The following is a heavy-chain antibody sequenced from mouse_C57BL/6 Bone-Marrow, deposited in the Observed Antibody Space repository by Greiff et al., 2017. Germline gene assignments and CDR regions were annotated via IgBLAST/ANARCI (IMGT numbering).Heavy chain of an antibody. J-gene: IGHJ2*01. CDR3: ARSSSGSRYFDY. V-gene: IGHV1-80*01. CDR1: GYAFSSYW. D-gene: IGHD3-1*01. CDR2: IYPGDGDT. Sequence: VKLVESGAELVKPGASVKISCKASGYAFSSYWMNWVKQRPGKGLEWIGQIYPGDGDTNYNGKFKGKATLTADKSSSTAYMQLSSLTSEDSAVDFCARSSSGSRYFDYWGQGTTLTVSS.